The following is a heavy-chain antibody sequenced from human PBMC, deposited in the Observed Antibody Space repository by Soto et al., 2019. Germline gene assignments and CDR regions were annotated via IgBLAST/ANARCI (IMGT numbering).Heavy chain of an antibody. CDR2: INQDGSEQ. CDR3: TQAEAGRYSCSGNSYGRGY. Sequence: EEHLGESGGGLVQPGGSLRLSCETSGFTFSHCWMSWVRQAPGKGLEWVANINQDGSEQYYVDSVKGRFTVSRDNAKDSLYLEMNHLRADDSAMYYFTQAEAGRYSCSGNSYGRGYWGQGTLVTVSS. D-gene: IGHD6-19*01. CDR1: GFTFSHCW. V-gene: IGHV3-7*01. J-gene: IGHJ4*02.